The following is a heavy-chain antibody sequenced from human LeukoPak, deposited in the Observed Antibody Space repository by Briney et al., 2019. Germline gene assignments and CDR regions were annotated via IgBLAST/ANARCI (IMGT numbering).Heavy chain of an antibody. D-gene: IGHD3-9*01. CDR2: INHSGST. CDR1: GGSFSGYY. J-gene: IGHJ6*03. CDR3: ARVCGYYDILTGYYSRRYYYYMDV. V-gene: IGHV4-34*01. Sequence: SETLSLTCAVYGGSFSGYYWSWIRQPPGKGLEWIGEINHSGSTNYNPSLKSRVTISVDTSKNQFSLKLSSMTAADTAVYYCARVCGYYDILTGYYSRRYYYYMDVWGKGTTVTVSS.